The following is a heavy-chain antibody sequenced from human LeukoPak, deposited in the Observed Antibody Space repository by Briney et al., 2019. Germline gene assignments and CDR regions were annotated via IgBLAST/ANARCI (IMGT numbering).Heavy chain of an antibody. J-gene: IGHJ4*02. CDR3: ARNPAGIGDY. CDR2: ITSSSSTI. Sequence: PAESLTLSCAASGFSFSSFSMNWVRQPPGKGLEWVSFITSSSSTIYYADSVKGRFTVSRDNAKNSLYLQMNNLRDEDTAVYYCARNPAGIGDYWGQGTLVTVSS. CDR1: GFSFSSFS. D-gene: IGHD1-26*01. V-gene: IGHV3-48*02.